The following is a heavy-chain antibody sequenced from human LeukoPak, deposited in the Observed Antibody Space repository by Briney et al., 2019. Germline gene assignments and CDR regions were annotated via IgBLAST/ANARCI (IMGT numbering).Heavy chain of an antibody. CDR2: IKSKTDGGTT. CDR1: LVTSSNAW. D-gene: IGHD6-13*01. CDR3: AKDGMRGEQLVPSFDY. Sequence: PVGTLRLSCAASLVTSSNAWMSSVRQAPGKGLEWVGRIKSKTDGGTTGYAAPVKGRFTISRDDSENTLYLQMNSLKSEDTAVYYCAKDGMRGEQLVPSFDYWGQGTLVTVSS. V-gene: IGHV3-15*01. J-gene: IGHJ4*02.